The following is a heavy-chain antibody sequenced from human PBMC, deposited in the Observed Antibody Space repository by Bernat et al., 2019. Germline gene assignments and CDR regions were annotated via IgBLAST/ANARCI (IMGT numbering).Heavy chain of an antibody. CDR2: ISAYNGNT. D-gene: IGHD3-9*01. J-gene: IGHJ6*02. V-gene: IGHV1-18*01. CDR1: GYTFTSYG. CDR3: ARDILTGYYTDYYYGMDV. Sequence: LVQSGAEVKKPGASVKVSCKASGYTFTSYGISWVRQAPGQGLEWMGWISAYNGNTNYAQKLQGRVTMTTDTSTSTAYMELRSLRSDDTAVYYCARDILTGYYTDYYYGMDVWGQGTTVTVSS.